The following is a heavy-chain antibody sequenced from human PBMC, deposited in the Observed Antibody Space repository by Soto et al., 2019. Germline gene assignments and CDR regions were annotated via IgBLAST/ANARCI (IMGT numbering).Heavy chain of an antibody. J-gene: IGHJ4*02. CDR1: GFTFSSYG. CDR3: AKCHFDWEPLGFDY. D-gene: IGHD3-9*01. Sequence: PGGSLRLSCAASGFTFSSYGMHWVRQAPGKGLEWVAVISYDGSNKYYADSVKGRFTISRDNSKNTPYLQMNSLRAEDTAVYYCAKCHFDWEPLGFDYWGQGTLVTVSS. V-gene: IGHV3-30*18. CDR2: ISYDGSNK.